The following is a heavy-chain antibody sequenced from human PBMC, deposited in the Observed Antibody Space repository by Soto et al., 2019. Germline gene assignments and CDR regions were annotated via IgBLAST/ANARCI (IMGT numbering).Heavy chain of an antibody. CDR1: GGSFSGYY. J-gene: IGHJ4*02. Sequence: SETLSLTCAVYGGSFSGYYWSWIRQPPGKGLEWIGEINHSGSTNYNPSLKSRVTISVDTSKNQFSLKLSSVTAADTAVYYCAREIVRGCSSTSCYAGKKTFFDYWGQGTLVTVSS. CDR2: INHSGST. V-gene: IGHV4-34*01. D-gene: IGHD2-2*01. CDR3: AREIVRGCSSTSCYAGKKTFFDY.